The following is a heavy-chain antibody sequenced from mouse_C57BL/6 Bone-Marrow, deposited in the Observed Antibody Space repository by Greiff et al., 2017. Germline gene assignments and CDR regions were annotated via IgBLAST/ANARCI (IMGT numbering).Heavy chain of an antibody. CDR1: GFTFSSYA. CDR2: ISSGGDYI. Sequence: EVQLVESGEGLVKPGGSLKLSCAASGFTFSSYAMSWVRQTPEKRLEWVAYISSGGDYIYYADTVKGRFTISRDNARNTLYLQMSSLKSEDTAMYYCTRDLYYSNYFDYWGQGTTLTVSS. CDR3: TRDLYYSNYFDY. D-gene: IGHD2-5*01. V-gene: IGHV5-9-1*02. J-gene: IGHJ2*01.